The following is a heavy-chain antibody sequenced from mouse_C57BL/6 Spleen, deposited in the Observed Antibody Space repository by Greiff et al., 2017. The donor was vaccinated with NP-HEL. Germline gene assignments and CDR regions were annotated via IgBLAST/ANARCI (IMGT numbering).Heavy chain of an antibody. CDR3: ARAEECAY. Sequence: EVQRVESVAELVRPGASVKLSCKASGFNLKNTYMHWVKQRPEQGLEWIGRIDPANGNTKYAPKFQGKAAITADTSSITAYLHLSSLTSEDTAIYYCARAEECAYWGQRELVTVSA. V-gene: IGHV14-3*01. CDR2: IDPANGNT. CDR1: GFNLKNTY. J-gene: IGHJ3*01.